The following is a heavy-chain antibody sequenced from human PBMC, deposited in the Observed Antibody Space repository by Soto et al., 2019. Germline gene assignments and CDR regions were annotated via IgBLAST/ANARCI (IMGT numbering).Heavy chain of an antibody. D-gene: IGHD3-22*01. V-gene: IGHV3-30-3*01. CDR3: ARDSMIVVVRSPLRYYGMDV. J-gene: IGHJ6*02. Sequence: GGSLRLSCAASGFTFSSYAMHWVRQAPGKGLGWVAVISYDGSNKYYADSVKGRFTISRDNSKNTLYLQMNSLGAEDTAVYYCARDSMIVVVRSPLRYYGMDVWGQGTTVTVSS. CDR1: GFTFSSYA. CDR2: ISYDGSNK.